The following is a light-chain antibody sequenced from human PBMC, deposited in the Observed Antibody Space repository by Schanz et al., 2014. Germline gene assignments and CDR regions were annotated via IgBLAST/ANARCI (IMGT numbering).Light chain of an antibody. Sequence: QSALTQPASVSGSPGQPITISCTGTSSDVGAYNYVSWYQQHPGKAPKLMIYDVSNRPSGVSNRFSGSKSGNTASLTISGLQAEDEADYYCSSYTSSSILFGGGTKLTVL. V-gene: IGLV2-14*01. J-gene: IGLJ2*01. CDR3: SSYTSSSIL. CDR1: SSDVGAYNY. CDR2: DVS.